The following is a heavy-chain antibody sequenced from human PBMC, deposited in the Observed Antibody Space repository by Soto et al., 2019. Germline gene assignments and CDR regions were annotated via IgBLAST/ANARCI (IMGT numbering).Heavy chain of an antibody. D-gene: IGHD4-17*01. CDR2: IYYSGST. CDR3: ARHSATVTAGYYYYGMDV. J-gene: IGHJ6*02. V-gene: IGHV4-39*01. Sequence: SETLSLTCTVSGGSISSSSYYWGWIRQPPGKGLEWIGSIYYSGSTYYNPSLKSRVTISVDTSKNQFSLKLSSVTAADTAVYYCARHSATVTAGYYYYGMDVWGQGTTVTVS. CDR1: GGSISSSSYY.